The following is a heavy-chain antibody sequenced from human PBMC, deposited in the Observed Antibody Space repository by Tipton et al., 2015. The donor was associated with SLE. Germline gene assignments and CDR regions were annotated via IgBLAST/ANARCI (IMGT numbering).Heavy chain of an antibody. V-gene: IGHV4-38-2*01. CDR1: GFTVSSNY. J-gene: IGHJ4*02. CDR3: ARGVNYFDY. CDR2: IYYSGST. Sequence: LRLSCAASGFTVSSNYMSWIRQPPGKGLEWIGSIYYSGSTYYNPSLKSRVTISVDTSKNQFSLKLSSVTAADTAVYYCARGVNYFDYWGQGTLVTVSS. D-gene: IGHD3-3*01.